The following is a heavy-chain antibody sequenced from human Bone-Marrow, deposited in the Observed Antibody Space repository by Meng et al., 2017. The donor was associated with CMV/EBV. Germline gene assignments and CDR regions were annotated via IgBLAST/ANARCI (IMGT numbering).Heavy chain of an antibody. Sequence: SLKISCAASGFTFDDYAMHWGRQAPGKGLEWVSGISWNSGSIGYADSVKGRFTISRDNAKNSLYLQMNSLRAEDTALYYCAKASSFGERGGYYFDYWGQGTRVTVSS. CDR3: AKASSFGERGGYYFDY. J-gene: IGHJ4*02. CDR2: ISWNSGSI. D-gene: IGHD3-3*01. V-gene: IGHV3-9*01. CDR1: GFTFDDYA.